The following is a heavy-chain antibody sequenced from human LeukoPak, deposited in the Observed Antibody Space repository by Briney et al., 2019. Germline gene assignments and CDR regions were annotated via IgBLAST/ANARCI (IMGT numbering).Heavy chain of an antibody. CDR3: ARAQYGSGSDY. CDR1: GGSFSGYY. V-gene: IGHV4-34*01. D-gene: IGHD3-10*01. Sequence: PSETLSLTCAVYGGSFSGYYWSWIRQPPGKGLGWIGEINHSGSTNYNPSLKSRVTISVDTSKNQFSLKLSSVTAADTAVCYCARAQYGSGSDYWGQGTLVTVSS. J-gene: IGHJ4*02. CDR2: INHSGST.